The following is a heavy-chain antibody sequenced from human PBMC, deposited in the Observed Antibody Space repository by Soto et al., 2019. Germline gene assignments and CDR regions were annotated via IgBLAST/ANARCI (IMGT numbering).Heavy chain of an antibody. CDR2: IYPGDSDT. Sequence: GESLKISCKGSGYSFTSYWIGWVRQMPGKGLEWMGIIYPGDSDTRYSPSFQGQVTISADKPISTAYLQWSSLKASDTAMYYCARLDANGDYFDAFDIWGQGTMVTVSS. CDR3: ARLDANGDYFDAFDI. CDR1: GYSFTSYW. D-gene: IGHD4-17*01. J-gene: IGHJ3*02. V-gene: IGHV5-51*01.